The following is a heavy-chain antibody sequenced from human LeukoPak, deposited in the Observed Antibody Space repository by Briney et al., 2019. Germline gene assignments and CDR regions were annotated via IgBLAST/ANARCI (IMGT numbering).Heavy chain of an antibody. J-gene: IGHJ6*02. CDR1: GFTFSSYS. D-gene: IGHD3-16*01. CDR2: ISSSSTYI. V-gene: IGHV3-21*01. Sequence: GGSLRLSCAASGFTFSSYSMNWVRQAPGKGLEWVSSISSSSTYIYYADSVKGRFTISRDNAKNSLYLHMNSLRAEDTAVYYCARDWGYYYYYGMDVWGPGTTVTVSS. CDR3: ARDWGYYYYYGMDV.